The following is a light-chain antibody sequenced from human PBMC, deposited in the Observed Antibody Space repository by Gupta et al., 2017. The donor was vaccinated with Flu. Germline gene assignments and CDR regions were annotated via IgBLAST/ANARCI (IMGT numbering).Light chain of an antibody. Sequence: DIQMTQSPSSLSASVGDRVTITCRASQSISNYLNCYQQKPGKAPKVLISAASRLQSGVPSRFTGSRSRTAFSLTISSRLPKDFATYFCRLRYSTRATFAHGTKVDIK. J-gene: IGKJ3*01. CDR2: AAS. V-gene: IGKV1-39*01. CDR1: QSISNY. CDR3: RLRYSTRAT.